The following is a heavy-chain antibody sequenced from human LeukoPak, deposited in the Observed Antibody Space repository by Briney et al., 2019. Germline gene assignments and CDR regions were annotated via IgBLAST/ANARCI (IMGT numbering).Heavy chain of an antibody. D-gene: IGHD6-13*01. J-gene: IGHJ4*02. Sequence: PSETLSLTCAVYGGSFSGYYWSWIRQPPGKGLEWIGEINHSGSTNYNPSLKSRVTISVDTSKNQFSLKLSSVTAADTAVYYCLVAAGTGVQDYWGQGTLVTVSS. CDR2: INHSGST. CDR1: GGSFSGYY. V-gene: IGHV4-34*01. CDR3: LVAAGTGVQDY.